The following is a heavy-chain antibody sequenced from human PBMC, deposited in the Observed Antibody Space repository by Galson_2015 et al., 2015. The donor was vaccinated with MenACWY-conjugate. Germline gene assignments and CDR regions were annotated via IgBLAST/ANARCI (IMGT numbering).Heavy chain of an antibody. CDR2: ISDSGRTT. Sequence: SLRLSCAVSGFPLSSYAMTWVRQAPGKGLEWVSTISDSGRTTYYADSVQGRFLISRDNSKNKVFLQMDSLRAEDAAAYYCAKDLVKNYEMLTGYFSDWGQGALVTVSS. CDR3: AKDLVKNYEMLTGYFSD. D-gene: IGHD3-9*01. J-gene: IGHJ4*02. V-gene: IGHV3-23*01. CDR1: GFPLSSYA.